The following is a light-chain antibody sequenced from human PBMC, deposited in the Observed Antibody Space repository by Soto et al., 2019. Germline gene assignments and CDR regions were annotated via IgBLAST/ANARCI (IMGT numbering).Light chain of an antibody. V-gene: IGKV3-15*01. Sequence: DIVMTQSPATLSVSPGDRATLSCRASQRISSNLAWYQQKPGQAPRLLMFRTSSRATGFPARFSGSGSGTEFNLTISSLQSEDFGVYYCQQYNNWPRATFGGGTKVDIK. CDR1: QRISSN. CDR2: RTS. J-gene: IGKJ4*01. CDR3: QQYNNWPRAT.